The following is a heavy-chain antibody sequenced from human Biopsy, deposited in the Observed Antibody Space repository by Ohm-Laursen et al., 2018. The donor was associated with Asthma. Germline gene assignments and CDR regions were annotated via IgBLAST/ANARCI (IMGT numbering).Heavy chain of an antibody. CDR2: IYSGGTS. CDR3: AKELFPGWELRRGPDS. V-gene: IGHV3-53*01. CDR1: GFTVSRDH. J-gene: IGHJ4*02. D-gene: IGHD1-26*01. Sequence: SLRLSCAASGFTVSRDHMFWVRQAPGKGLEWVSVIYSGGTSHTADSVRGRFTISRDFSKNTLHLQMHSLRVEDTAVYYCAKELFPGWELRRGPDSWGQGTLVTVSS.